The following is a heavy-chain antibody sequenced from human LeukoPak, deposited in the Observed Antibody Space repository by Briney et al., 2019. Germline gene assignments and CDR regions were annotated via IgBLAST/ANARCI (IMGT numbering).Heavy chain of an antibody. V-gene: IGHV3-7*01. D-gene: IGHD6-19*01. J-gene: IGHJ6*03. CDR2: IKQDGSEK. CDR1: GFTFSSYW. CDR3: AREEQWLVLINYYYYMDV. Sequence: PGGSLRLSCAASGFTFSSYWMSWVRQAPGRGLEWVANIKQDGSEKYYVDSVKGRFTISRDNAKNSLYLQMNSLRAEDTAVYYCAREEQWLVLINYYYYMDVWGKGTTVTVSS.